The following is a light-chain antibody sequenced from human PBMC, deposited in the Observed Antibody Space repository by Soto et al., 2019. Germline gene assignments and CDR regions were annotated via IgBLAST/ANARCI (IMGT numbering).Light chain of an antibody. J-gene: IGLJ3*02. Sequence: QSALTQPRSVSESPGQSVTISCTGTSSDVGGYNYVSWYQHHPGKAPKSMIYDVSKRPSGVPDRFSGSKSGNTASLTISGLQAEDEADYYCRSYAGSYTWVFGGGTQLTVL. CDR1: SSDVGGYNY. V-gene: IGLV2-11*01. CDR2: DVS. CDR3: RSYAGSYTWV.